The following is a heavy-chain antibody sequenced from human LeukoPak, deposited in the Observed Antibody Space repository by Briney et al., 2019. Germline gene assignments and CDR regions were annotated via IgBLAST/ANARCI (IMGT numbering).Heavy chain of an antibody. D-gene: IGHD1-26*01. CDR3: SRDGSGIKWSAFDI. V-gene: IGHV3-23*01. J-gene: IGHJ3*02. CDR2: ISGSGSST. Sequence: GGSLRLSCAASGFTFTTYAMSWVRQAPGKGLEWVSAISGSGSSTYYADSVKGRFTISRDNSKNTLYLQMNSLKTEDTAVYYCSRDGSGIKWSAFDIWGQGTTATVSS. CDR1: GFTFTTYA.